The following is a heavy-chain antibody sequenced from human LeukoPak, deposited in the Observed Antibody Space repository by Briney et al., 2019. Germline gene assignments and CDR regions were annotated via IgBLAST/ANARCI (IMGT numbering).Heavy chain of an antibody. J-gene: IGHJ3*02. CDR2: IYPGDSDT. Sequence: GESLQISCQGSGYTFTTYWIGWVRPMPGKGLEWLGIIYPGDSDTRYSPSFQGQVTISADKSISTAYLQWSSLKASDTAMYYCARQKGRTAGALDIWGQGTMVTVS. V-gene: IGHV5-51*01. D-gene: IGHD2-21*02. CDR3: ARQKGRTAGALDI. CDR1: GYTFTTYW.